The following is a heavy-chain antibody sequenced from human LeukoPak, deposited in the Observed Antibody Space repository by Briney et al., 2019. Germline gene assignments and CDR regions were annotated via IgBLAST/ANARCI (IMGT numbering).Heavy chain of an antibody. CDR1: GYTLTELS. J-gene: IGHJ5*02. CDR2: FDPEDGET. Sequence: ASVKVSCKVSGYTLTELSMHWVRQAPGKGLEWMGGFDPEDGETIYAQKFQGRVTMTEDTSTDTAYMELSSLRSKDTAVYYCATVLRGIASNNWFDPWGQGTLVTVSS. D-gene: IGHD2-21*01. V-gene: IGHV1-24*01. CDR3: ATVLRGIASNNWFDP.